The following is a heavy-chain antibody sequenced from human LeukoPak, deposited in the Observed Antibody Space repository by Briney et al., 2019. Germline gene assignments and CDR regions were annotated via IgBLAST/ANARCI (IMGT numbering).Heavy chain of an antibody. V-gene: IGHV1-8*01. CDR1: GYTFTSYD. CDR2: MNPNSGNT. D-gene: IGHD1-1*01. J-gene: IGHJ4*02. Sequence: ASVKVSCKASGYTFTSYDINWVRQATGQGLEWMGWMNPNSGNTGYAQKFQGRVTMTRNTSISTAYMELRSLRSDDTAVYYCARSDPWERSPDYWGQGTLVTVSS. CDR3: ARSDPWERSPDY.